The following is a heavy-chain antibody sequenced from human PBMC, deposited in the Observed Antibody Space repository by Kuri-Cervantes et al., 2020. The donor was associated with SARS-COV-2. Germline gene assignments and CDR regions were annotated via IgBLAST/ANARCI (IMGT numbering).Heavy chain of an antibody. CDR2: IIPIFGTA. D-gene: IGHD3-22*01. V-gene: IGHV1-69*13. CDR3: AIYLHDSRGYLRGFYY. Sequence: SVKVSCKTSGGTFSNHAISWVRQAPGQGLEWVGGIIPIFGTANYAQKFQARVTITADESTTTTYMELSSLRSEDTAVYYCAIYLHDSRGYLRGFYYWGQGTLVTVSS. CDR1: GGTFSNHA. J-gene: IGHJ4*02.